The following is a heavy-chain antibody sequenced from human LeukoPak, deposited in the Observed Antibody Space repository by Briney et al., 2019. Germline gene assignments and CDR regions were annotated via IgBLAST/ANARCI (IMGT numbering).Heavy chain of an antibody. CDR1: GGSFSGYY. V-gene: IGHV4-34*01. D-gene: IGHD3-22*01. J-gene: IGHJ4*02. CDR2: INHSGST. CDR3: ARGYLWYYYDSSGYYGY. Sequence: SETLSLTCAVYGGSFSGYYWSWIRQPPGKGLEWIGEINHSGSTNYNPSLKSRVIISVDTSKNQFSLKLSSVTAADTAVYYCARGYLWYYYDSSGYYGYWGQGTLVTVSS.